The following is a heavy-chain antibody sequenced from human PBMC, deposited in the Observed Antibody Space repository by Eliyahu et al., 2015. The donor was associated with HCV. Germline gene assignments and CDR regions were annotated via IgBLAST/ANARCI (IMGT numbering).Heavy chain of an antibody. CDR3: ASNGPRSRDGYNNFDY. Sequence: QVQLVQSGAEVKKPGSSVKVSCKASGGTFSXYAISWVRQAPGQGLEWMGGIIPIFGTANXAQKFQGRVTITADESTSTAYMELSSLRSEDTAVYYCASNGPRSRDGYNNFDYWGQGTLVTVSS. CDR2: IIPIFGTA. D-gene: IGHD5-24*01. V-gene: IGHV1-69*01. CDR1: GGTFSXYA. J-gene: IGHJ4*02.